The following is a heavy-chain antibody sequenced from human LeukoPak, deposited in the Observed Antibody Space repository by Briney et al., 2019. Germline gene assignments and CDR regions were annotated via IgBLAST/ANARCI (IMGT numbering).Heavy chain of an antibody. CDR2: IGPSGTST. Sequence: GGSLRLSCSASGFSFSAYAMHWVRQAPGRGLEYVSAIGPSGTSTYFADSVKGRFTISRDNSKNTVYLQMSSPRTEDTAVYFCTGSTTGYYSYWGQGTLVTVSS. CDR1: GFSFSAYA. CDR3: TGSTTGYYSY. V-gene: IGHV3-64D*06. D-gene: IGHD3-9*01. J-gene: IGHJ4*02.